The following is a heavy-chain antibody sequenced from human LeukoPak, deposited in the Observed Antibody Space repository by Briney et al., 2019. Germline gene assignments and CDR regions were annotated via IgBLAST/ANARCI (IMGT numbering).Heavy chain of an antibody. Sequence: QPGGSLRLSCAASGFTFSSYAMSWVRQAPGKGLEWVSAISGSGGSTYYADSVKGRFTISRDNSKNTLYLQMNSLRAEDTAVYYCAKAWLAYDYVWGSYRPIHGGPFDYWGQGTLVTVSS. CDR2: ISGSGGST. CDR3: AKAWLAYDYVWGSYRPIHGGPFDY. J-gene: IGHJ4*02. D-gene: IGHD3-16*02. CDR1: GFTFSSYA. V-gene: IGHV3-23*01.